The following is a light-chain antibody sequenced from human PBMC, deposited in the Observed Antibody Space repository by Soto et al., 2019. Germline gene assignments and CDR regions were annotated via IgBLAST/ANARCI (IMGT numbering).Light chain of an antibody. Sequence: DIQMTQSPSTLSASVGDRVIITCRASQSISSWLAWYQQKPGKVPNLLIYDASNLESGVPSRFSGSGSGTDFTLTISSLQPEDFATYYCQQSYSTPPSFGQGTRLEIK. CDR1: QSISSW. V-gene: IGKV1-39*01. CDR3: QQSYSTPPS. CDR2: DAS. J-gene: IGKJ5*01.